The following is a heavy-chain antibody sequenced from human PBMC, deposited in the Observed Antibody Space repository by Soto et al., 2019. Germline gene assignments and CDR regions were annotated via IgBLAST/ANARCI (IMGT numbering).Heavy chain of an antibody. Sequence: QVQLQESGPGLVKPSQTLSLTCTVSGGSISSGDYYWSWIRQPPGKGLEWIGYIYYSGNTYYSPSLHSRVTISVDTSKNQFSLKLSSVTAADTAVYYCARERPDGTRLDPWGQGTLVTVSS. CDR1: GGSISSGDYY. D-gene: IGHD2-2*01. CDR3: ARERPDGTRLDP. J-gene: IGHJ5*02. V-gene: IGHV4-30-4*01. CDR2: IYYSGNT.